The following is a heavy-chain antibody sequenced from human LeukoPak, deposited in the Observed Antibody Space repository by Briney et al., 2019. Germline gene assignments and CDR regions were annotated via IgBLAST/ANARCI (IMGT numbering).Heavy chain of an antibody. V-gene: IGHV1-3*01. CDR3: ARDPIGSRWPYYFDY. D-gene: IGHD6-13*01. J-gene: IGHJ4*02. Sequence: KFQARVTITRDTSASTAYMELSSLRSEDMAVYYCARDPIGSRWPYYFDYWGQGTLVTVSS.